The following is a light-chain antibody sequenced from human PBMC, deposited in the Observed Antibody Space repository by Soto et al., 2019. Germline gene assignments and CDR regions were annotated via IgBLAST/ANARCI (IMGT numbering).Light chain of an antibody. CDR2: GAS. CDR1: QSIGTN. Sequence: ETVMTQSPATLSVSPGDRVTLSCRASQSIGTNLLWLQHIPGQPPSLLISGASERVAGVPDRFSGSGSGTDFTLTISGLQSEDCAVYYCQQYAGWPRTFGQGTKLEIK. V-gene: IGKV3-15*01. J-gene: IGKJ2*01. CDR3: QQYAGWPRT.